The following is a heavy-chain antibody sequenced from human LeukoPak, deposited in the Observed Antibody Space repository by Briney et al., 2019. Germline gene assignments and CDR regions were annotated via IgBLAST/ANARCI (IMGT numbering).Heavy chain of an antibody. D-gene: IGHD2-15*01. V-gene: IGHV1-69*13. Sequence: ASVKVSCKASGGTFSSYAISWVRQAPGQGLEWMGRIIPIFGTANYAQKFQGRVTITADESTSTAYMELSSLRSEDTAVYYCASGRSGYFDYWGQGTLVTVSS. CDR3: ASGRSGYFDY. CDR1: GGTFSSYA. J-gene: IGHJ4*02. CDR2: IIPIFGTA.